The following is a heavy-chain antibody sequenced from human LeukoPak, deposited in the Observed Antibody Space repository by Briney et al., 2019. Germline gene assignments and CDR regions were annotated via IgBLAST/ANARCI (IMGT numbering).Heavy chain of an antibody. Sequence: GESLRLSCAGSGFNLRIYAMSWVRQAPGKGLEWVSAILPSDHTYYADSVKARFTISRDDSKNTLALHLSRLRPADPPLYSCAKDHPGDGWPAFDSWGQGTLVTVSS. CDR2: ILPSDHT. D-gene: IGHD5-24*01. J-gene: IGHJ4*02. CDR1: GFNLRIYA. V-gene: IGHV3-23*01. CDR3: AKDHPGDGWPAFDS.